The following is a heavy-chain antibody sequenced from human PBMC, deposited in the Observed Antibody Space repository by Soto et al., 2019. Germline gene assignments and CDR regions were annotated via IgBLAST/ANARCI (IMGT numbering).Heavy chain of an antibody. CDR3: ARGSWNDILTPLYYYGMDV. Sequence: SVKVSCKASGGTFSSYAISWVRQAPGQGLEWMGGIIPIFGTANYAQKFQGRVTITADKSTSTAYMELSSLRSEDTAVYYCARGSWNDILTPLYYYGMDVWGQGTTVTVS. J-gene: IGHJ6*02. CDR2: IIPIFGTA. V-gene: IGHV1-69*06. CDR1: GGTFSSYA. D-gene: IGHD3-9*01.